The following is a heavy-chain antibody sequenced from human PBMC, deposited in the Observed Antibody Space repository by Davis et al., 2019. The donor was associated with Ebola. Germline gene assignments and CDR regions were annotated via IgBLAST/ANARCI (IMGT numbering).Heavy chain of an antibody. CDR2: TYHSGST. V-gene: IGHV4-59*08. Sequence: SETLSLTCTVSGGSLKRYYWSWIRQPPGKGLEWIGHTYHSGSTNYNPALDNRVSISVDASKNQISLEVTSLTAADTAVYYCARQTYDTVDYYYYGMDVWGHGTTVTVSS. CDR3: ARQTYDTVDYYYYGMDV. J-gene: IGHJ6*02. D-gene: IGHD1-1*01. CDR1: GGSLKRYY.